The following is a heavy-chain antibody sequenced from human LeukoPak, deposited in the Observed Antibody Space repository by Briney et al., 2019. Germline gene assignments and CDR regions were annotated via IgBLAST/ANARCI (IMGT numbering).Heavy chain of an antibody. Sequence: GGSLRLSCAASGFTFSTYAMSWVRQAPGKGLEWVSAISGSGGSTYYADSVKGRFTISRDNSKNTLYLQMNSLRAEDTAVYYCARDSGYSSGPVSCWGQGTLVTVSS. CDR3: ARDSGYSSGPVSC. D-gene: IGHD6-19*01. V-gene: IGHV3-23*01. J-gene: IGHJ4*02. CDR1: GFTFSTYA. CDR2: ISGSGGST.